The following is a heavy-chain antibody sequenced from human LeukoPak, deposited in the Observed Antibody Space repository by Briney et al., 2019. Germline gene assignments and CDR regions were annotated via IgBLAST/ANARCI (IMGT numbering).Heavy chain of an antibody. J-gene: IGHJ4*02. V-gene: IGHV4-61*02. CDR1: GGSLSSGGYY. CDR2: IYSTGST. CDR3: ARRILEWLFLDY. D-gene: IGHD3-3*01. Sequence: SQTLSLTCTVSGGSLSSGGYYWSWIRQPAGKGLEYIGRIYSTGSTNYNPSLRSRVTISVDTSKNHFSLKLSSVTAADTAVYYCARRILEWLFLDYWGQGTLVTVSS.